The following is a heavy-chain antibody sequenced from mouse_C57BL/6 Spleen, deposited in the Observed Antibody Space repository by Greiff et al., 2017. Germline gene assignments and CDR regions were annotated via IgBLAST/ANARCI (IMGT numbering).Heavy chain of an antibody. Sequence: QVQLQQSGAELARPGASVKLSCKASGYTFTSYGISWVKQRTGQGLEWIGEIYPSSGNTYYNEKFKGKATLTADKSSSTAYMELRSLTSEDSAVYFCARRVRPRYAMDYWGQGTSVTVSS. J-gene: IGHJ4*01. V-gene: IGHV1-81*01. CDR2: IYPSSGNT. CDR1: GYTFTSYG. CDR3: ARRVRPRYAMDY. D-gene: IGHD2-14*01.